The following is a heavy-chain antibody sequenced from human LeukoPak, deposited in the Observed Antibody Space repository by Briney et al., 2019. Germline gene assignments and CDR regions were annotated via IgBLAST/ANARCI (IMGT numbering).Heavy chain of an antibody. CDR1: GYTFTGYY. CDR2: INPNSGGT. J-gene: IGHJ4*02. V-gene: IGHV1-2*02. Sequence: ASAKVSCKASGYTFTGYYMHSVRQAPGQGLEWMAWINPNSGGTNYAQTFQGRVTMTRDTSISTAYMELSRLRSDDTAVYYCARGDNWNDGVGYFDYWGQGTLVTVSS. D-gene: IGHD1-20*01. CDR3: ARGDNWNDGVGYFDY.